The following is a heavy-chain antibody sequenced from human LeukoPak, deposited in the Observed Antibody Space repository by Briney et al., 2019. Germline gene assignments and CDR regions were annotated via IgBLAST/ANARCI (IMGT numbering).Heavy chain of an antibody. CDR3: ARQKGYSSGWYFDY. V-gene: IGHV4-39*01. Sequence: PSETLSLTCTVSGGSISSSNFYWGWIRQPPGKGLEWIGTISYSGSTFYSPSLKSRITISVDTSKNQFSLKLNSVTAADTAVYYCARQKGYSSGWYFDYWGQGTLVTVSS. J-gene: IGHJ4*02. CDR1: GGSISSSNFY. D-gene: IGHD6-19*01. CDR2: ISYSGST.